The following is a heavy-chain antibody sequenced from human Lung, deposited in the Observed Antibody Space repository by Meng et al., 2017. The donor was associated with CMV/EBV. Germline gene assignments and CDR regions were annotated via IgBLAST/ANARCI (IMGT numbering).Heavy chain of an antibody. CDR3: ARDLKSYCSSTSCYINWFAP. D-gene: IGHD2-2*02. CDR2: IYYSGST. V-gene: IGHV4-39*07. Sequence: SXTXSLXCTVSGGSISSSSYYWGWIRQPPGKGLEWIGSIYYSGSTYYNPSLKSRVTISVDTSKNQFSLKLSSVTAADTAVYYCARDLKSYCSSTSCYINWFAPWG. J-gene: IGHJ5*02. CDR1: GGSISSSSYY.